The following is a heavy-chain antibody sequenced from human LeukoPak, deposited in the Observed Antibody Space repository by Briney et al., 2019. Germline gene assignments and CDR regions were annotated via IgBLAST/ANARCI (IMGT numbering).Heavy chain of an antibody. CDR3: AKDRVAAADSNWFDP. CDR2: ISYDGSNK. V-gene: IGHV3-30*04. Sequence: GRSLGLSCAASGFTFSSYAMHWVRQAPGKGLEWVAVISYDGSNKYYVDSVKGRFTISRDNSKNTLYLQMNSLRAEDTAVYYCAKDRVAAADSNWFDPWGQGTLVTVSS. CDR1: GFTFSSYA. J-gene: IGHJ5*02. D-gene: IGHD6-13*01.